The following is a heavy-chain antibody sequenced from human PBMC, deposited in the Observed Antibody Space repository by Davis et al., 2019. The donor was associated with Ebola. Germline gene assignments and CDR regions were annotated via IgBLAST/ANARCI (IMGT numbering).Heavy chain of an antibody. V-gene: IGHV4-59*11. J-gene: IGHJ6*02. CDR1: RGSISSHF. CDR3: ARQPRSTRSPEYYHGLDV. D-gene: IGHD3-16*01. Sequence: PSETLSLTCAVSRGSISSHFWSWIRQSPGQGLEWIGSIFYTGSTNLNPSLRSRVTLSVDRPKNQFSLNLTSVTDADTAVYFCARQPRSTRSPEYYHGLDVWGQGTTVVVSS. CDR2: IFYTGST.